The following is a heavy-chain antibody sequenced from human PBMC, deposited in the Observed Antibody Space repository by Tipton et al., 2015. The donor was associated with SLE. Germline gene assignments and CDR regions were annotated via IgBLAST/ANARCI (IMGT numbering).Heavy chain of an antibody. D-gene: IGHD2-2*01. CDR2: ISYDGSNK. CDR3: AKGSYHPPLDYYYYYMDV. J-gene: IGHJ6*03. CDR1: GFTFSSYA. Sequence: SLRLSCAASGFTFSSYAVHWVRQAPGKGLEWVAVISYDGSNKYYADSVKGRFTISRDDSKNTLYLQMNSLRAEDTAVYYCAKGSYHPPLDYYYYYMDVWGKGTTVTVSS. V-gene: IGHV3-30*04.